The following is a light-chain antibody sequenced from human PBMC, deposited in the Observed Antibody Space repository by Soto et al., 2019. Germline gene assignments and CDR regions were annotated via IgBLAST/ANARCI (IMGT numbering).Light chain of an antibody. Sequence: QPVLTQPPSVSGAPGQRVTISCTGSSSNIGAGYDVHWYQQLPGTAPKLLIYGNSNRPSGVPDRFSGSKSGTSASLAITGLQAEDEADYYCQSYDSSLSVYVFGTGTKLTVL. CDR1: SSNIGAGYD. CDR3: QSYDSSLSVYV. V-gene: IGLV1-40*01. J-gene: IGLJ1*01. CDR2: GNS.